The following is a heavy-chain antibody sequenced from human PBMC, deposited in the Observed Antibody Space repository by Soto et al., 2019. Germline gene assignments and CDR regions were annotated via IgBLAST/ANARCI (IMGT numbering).Heavy chain of an antibody. Sequence: GGSLRLSCSASGFTFSTYAMHWVRQAPGKGLEYVSAISTNGVGTYYADSVKGRFTISRDNSKNTLYLQMNSLRAEDTAVYYCAKEYYYDSSGYYYSYNWFDPWGQGTLVTVSS. CDR3: AKEYYYDSSGYYYSYNWFDP. CDR2: ISTNGVGT. V-gene: IGHV3-64*04. CDR1: GFTFSTYA. J-gene: IGHJ5*02. D-gene: IGHD3-22*01.